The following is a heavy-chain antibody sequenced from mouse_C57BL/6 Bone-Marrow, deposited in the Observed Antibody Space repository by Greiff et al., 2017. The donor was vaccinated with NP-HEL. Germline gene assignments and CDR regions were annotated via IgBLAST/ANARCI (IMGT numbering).Heavy chain of an antibody. Sequence: VKLQQSGAELVRPGASVKLSCKASGYTFTDYYINWVKQRPGQGLEWIARIYPGSGNTYYNEKFKGKATLTAEKSSSTAYMQLSSLTSEDSAVYFCARLWAMDYWGQGTSVTVSS. CDR1: GYTFTDYY. CDR3: ARLWAMDY. J-gene: IGHJ4*01. CDR2: IYPGSGNT. V-gene: IGHV1-76*01.